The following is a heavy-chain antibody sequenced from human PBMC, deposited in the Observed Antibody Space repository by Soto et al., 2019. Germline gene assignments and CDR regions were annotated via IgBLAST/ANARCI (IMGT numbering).Heavy chain of an antibody. CDR3: ARDHEGWFDP. J-gene: IGHJ5*02. Sequence: QVQLVESGGGVVQPGRSLRLSCAASGFTFSRYGMHWVRQAPGKGLEWVAVIWYDGSNKYYADSVKGRFTISRDNSKNTLYLQMNSLRAEDTAVYYCARDHEGWFDPWGQGTLVTVSS. CDR1: GFTFSRYG. V-gene: IGHV3-33*01. CDR2: IWYDGSNK.